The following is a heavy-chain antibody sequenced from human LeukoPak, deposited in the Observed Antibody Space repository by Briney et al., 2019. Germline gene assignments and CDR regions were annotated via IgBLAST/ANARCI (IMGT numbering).Heavy chain of an antibody. CDR1: GFTFSDYY. D-gene: IGHD5-18*01. CDR3: ASRFGYSYGYPFDY. CDR2: ISSSGSTI. Sequence: GGSLRLSCAASGFTFSDYYMSWIRQAPGKGLEWVSYISSSGSTIYYAGSVKGRFTISRDNAKNSLYLQMNSLRAEDTAVYYCASRFGYSYGYPFDYWGQGTLVTVSS. J-gene: IGHJ4*02. V-gene: IGHV3-11*01.